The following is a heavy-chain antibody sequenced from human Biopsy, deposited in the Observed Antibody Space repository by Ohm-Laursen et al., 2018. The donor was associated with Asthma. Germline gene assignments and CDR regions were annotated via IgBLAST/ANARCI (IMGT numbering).Heavy chain of an antibody. CDR1: GFTFSSNA. CDR3: AKDKRYSGSYFDY. D-gene: IGHD1-26*01. V-gene: IGHV3-23*01. J-gene: IGHJ4*02. CDR2: ISGSGGST. Sequence: LSLTCAASGFTFSSNAMSWVRQAPGKGLEWVSAISGSGGSTYYADSVKGRFTISRDNSKNTLYLQMNSLRAEDTAVYYCAKDKRYSGSYFDYWGQGTLVTVSS.